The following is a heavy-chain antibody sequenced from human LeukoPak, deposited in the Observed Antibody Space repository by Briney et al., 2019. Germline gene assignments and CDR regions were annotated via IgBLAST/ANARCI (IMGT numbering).Heavy chain of an antibody. CDR2: ISGSDSTI. D-gene: IGHD4-17*01. CDR3: ARGMTTVTTGYYFDY. V-gene: IGHV3-48*01. Sequence: GGSLRLSCAASGFTFSSYSMNWVRQAPGKGLEWVSYISGSDSTIYYADSVKGRFTISRDNAKNSLYLQMNSLRAEDTVVYYCARGMTTVTTGYYFDYWGQGTLVTVSS. J-gene: IGHJ4*02. CDR1: GFTFSSYS.